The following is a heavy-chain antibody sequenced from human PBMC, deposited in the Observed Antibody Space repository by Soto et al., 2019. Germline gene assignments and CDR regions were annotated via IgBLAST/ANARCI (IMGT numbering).Heavy chain of an antibody. J-gene: IGHJ6*03. Sequence: GGSLRLSCAASGFTFSSYAMSWVRQAPGKGLEWVSAISGSGGSTYYADSVKGRFTISRDNSKNTLYLQMNSLRAEDTAVYYCAKCNESVPYYYYYYMEVWGKGTTVTVSS. CDR2: ISGSGGST. CDR1: GFTFSSYA. CDR3: AKCNESVPYYYYYYMEV. D-gene: IGHD2-2*01. V-gene: IGHV3-23*01.